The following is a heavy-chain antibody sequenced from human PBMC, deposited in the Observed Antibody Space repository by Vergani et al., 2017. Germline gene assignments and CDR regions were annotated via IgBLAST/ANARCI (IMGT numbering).Heavy chain of an antibody. J-gene: IGHJ6*02. Sequence: QVQLVQSGAEVKKPGSSVKVSCKASGGTFRSYAISWVRQAPGQGLEGLGGIIPIFGTANYAQKFQGRVTITADESTGTAYMELSSLRAEGTAVYYGAGEGCRGGSCYRVRARYYYGMDVWGQGSTVTVSS. CDR1: GGTFRSYA. D-gene: IGHD2-15*01. V-gene: IGHV1-69*12. CDR2: IIPIFGTA. CDR3: AGEGCRGGSCYRVRARYYYGMDV.